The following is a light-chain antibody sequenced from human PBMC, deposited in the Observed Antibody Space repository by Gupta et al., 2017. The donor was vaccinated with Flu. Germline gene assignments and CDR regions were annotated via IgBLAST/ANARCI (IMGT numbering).Light chain of an antibody. CDR3: QQKDMFPRT. CDR2: NAS. CDR1: QNINSS. V-gene: IGKV1-5*01. J-gene: IGKJ1*01. Sequence: DMHMTQSPSTLSASVGDTVTLTCRASQNINSSLYWYQQRPGKAPQLLIYNASTLHTGIPSRFSGSGSGTEFTLTINNLQPEDFANYYCQQKDMFPRTFGQGTKVDIK.